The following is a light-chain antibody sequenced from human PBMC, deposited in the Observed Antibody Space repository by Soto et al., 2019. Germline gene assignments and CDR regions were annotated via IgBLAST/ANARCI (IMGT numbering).Light chain of an antibody. CDR3: SSYAGSNNLV. CDR2: EVS. CDR1: SSDVGDFNY. V-gene: IGLV2-8*01. Sequence: QSVLTQPPSASGSLGQSVTISCTGTSSDVGDFNYVSWYQQHPGKAPKLMIYEVSKRPSGVPDRFSGSKSGNTASLTVSGLQAEDEADYYCSSYAGSNNLVFGGGTQLTVL. J-gene: IGLJ2*01.